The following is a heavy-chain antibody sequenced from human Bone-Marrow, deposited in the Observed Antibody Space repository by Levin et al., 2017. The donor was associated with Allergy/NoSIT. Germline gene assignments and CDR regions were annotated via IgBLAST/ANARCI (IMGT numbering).Heavy chain of an antibody. Sequence: GGSLRLSCAASGFTFSNYVMNWVRRAPGKGLEWVSTITDGDTTYYADSVRGRFTISRDNSKNTLYLQMNSLRAEDTAVYYCAKKLTSAVPGAGPGNYFDYWGQGTLVTVSS. V-gene: IGHV3-23*01. CDR2: ITDGDTT. CDR3: AKKLTSAVPGAGPGNYFDY. D-gene: IGHD6-13*01. J-gene: IGHJ4*02. CDR1: GFTFSNYV.